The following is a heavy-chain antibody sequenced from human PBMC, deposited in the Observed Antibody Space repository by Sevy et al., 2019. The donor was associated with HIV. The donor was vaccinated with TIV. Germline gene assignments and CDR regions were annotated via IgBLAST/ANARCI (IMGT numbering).Heavy chain of an antibody. CDR3: ATGDSRDTVGVGTLDV. CDR1: GFSFDDYM. V-gene: IGHV3-9*03. J-gene: IGHJ3*01. D-gene: IGHD3-10*01. Sequence: GGSLRLSCAASGFSFDDYMMHWVRQAPGRGLEWVSGINWSGGGITYADSVKDRFTISRDNAKNSLYLQMNNLRAEDMALYYCATGDSRDTVGVGTLDVWGQGTMVTVSS. CDR2: INWSGGGI.